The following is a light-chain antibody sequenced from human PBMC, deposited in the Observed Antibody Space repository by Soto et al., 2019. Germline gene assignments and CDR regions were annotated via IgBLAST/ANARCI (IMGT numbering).Light chain of an antibody. CDR1: QSVSSSY. Sequence: PGERVTLSCRASQSVSSSYLTWYQQKPGQAPRLLIYGASTRATSIPARFSGSGSGTDFTLTISSLQPEDVAVYYCQQDYNLLTFGGGTKVEIK. V-gene: IGKV3D-7*01. CDR3: QQDYNLLT. CDR2: GAS. J-gene: IGKJ4*01.